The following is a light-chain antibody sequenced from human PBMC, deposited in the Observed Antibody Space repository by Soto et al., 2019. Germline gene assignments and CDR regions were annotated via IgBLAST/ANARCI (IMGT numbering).Light chain of an antibody. V-gene: IGLV2-14*01. CDR2: EVS. CDR1: SSDVGGYNY. CDR3: SSYTSSSTLVV. Sequence: QSVLTQPASVSGSPGQSITISCTGTSSDVGGYNYVSWYQQHPGKAPKLMIYEVSNRPSGVSNRFSGSKSGNTASLTISGLQAEDEADYYCSSYTSSSTLVVFGTGTKPTVL. J-gene: IGLJ1*01.